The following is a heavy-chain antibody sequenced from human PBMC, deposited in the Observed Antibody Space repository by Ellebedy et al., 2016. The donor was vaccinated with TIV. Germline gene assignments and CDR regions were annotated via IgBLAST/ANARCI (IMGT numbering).Heavy chain of an antibody. Sequence: GESLKISXAASGFTFSSYGMHWVRQAPGKGLEWVAVIWYDGSNKYYADSVKGRFTISRDNSKNTLYLQMNSLRAEDTAVYYCAKDSSSWFGELVLTEEGYWGQGTLVTVSS. V-gene: IGHV3-33*06. CDR1: GFTFSSYG. CDR3: AKDSSSWFGELVLTEEGY. D-gene: IGHD3-10*01. J-gene: IGHJ4*02. CDR2: IWYDGSNK.